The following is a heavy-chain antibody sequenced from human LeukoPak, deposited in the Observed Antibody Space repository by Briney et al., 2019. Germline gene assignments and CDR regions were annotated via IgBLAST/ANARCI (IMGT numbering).Heavy chain of an antibody. V-gene: IGHV4-59*08. Sequence: SETLSLTCTVSGGSISSYYWSWIRQPPGKGLDWIGYIYYSGSTNYNPSLKSRVTISVDTSKNQFSLKLSSVTAADTAVYYCARLKSSSWYQGFDYWGQGTLVTVSS. D-gene: IGHD6-13*01. CDR1: GGSISSYY. J-gene: IGHJ4*02. CDR2: IYYSGST. CDR3: ARLKSSSWYQGFDY.